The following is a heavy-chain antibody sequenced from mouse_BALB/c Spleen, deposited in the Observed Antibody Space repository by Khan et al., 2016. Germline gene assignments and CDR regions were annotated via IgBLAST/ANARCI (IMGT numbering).Heavy chain of an antibody. CDR2: INPDSSTI. CDR1: GFDFSRYW. Sequence: EVKLLESGGGLVQPGGSLKLSCAATGFDFSRYWMSWVRQAPGKGLEWIGEINPDSSTINYTPSLKDKFIISRDNAKNTLYLQMNKVRSEDTALSYCARLYYYGCVDYWGQGTTLTVSS. J-gene: IGHJ2*01. V-gene: IGHV4-1*02. D-gene: IGHD1-1*01. CDR3: ARLYYYGCVDY.